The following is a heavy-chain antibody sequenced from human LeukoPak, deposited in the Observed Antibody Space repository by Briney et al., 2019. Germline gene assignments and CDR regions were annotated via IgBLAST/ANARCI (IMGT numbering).Heavy chain of an antibody. J-gene: IGHJ6*03. CDR2: IYYSGST. CDR3: ARPDTAMVTEHYYYMDV. V-gene: IGHV4-59*01. CDR1: GGAISSYY. D-gene: IGHD5-18*01. Sequence: SETLSLTCTVSGGAISSYYWSWIRQPPGKGLEWIGYIYYSGSTNYNPSLKSRVTISVDTSKNQFSLKLSSVTAADTAVYYCARPDTAMVTEHYYYMDVWGKGTTVTVSS.